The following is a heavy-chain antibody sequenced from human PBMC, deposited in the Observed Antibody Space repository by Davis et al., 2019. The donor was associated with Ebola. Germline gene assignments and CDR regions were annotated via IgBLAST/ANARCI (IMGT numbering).Heavy chain of an antibody. Sequence: SGPTLVKPTQTLTLTCTFSGFSLSTSAAGVGWIRQPPGKALEWLALIYGDDDKVYSPSLKTRLTISKDTSKNQVVLTMTNMDPVDTATYYCARTSGMGRYFDYWGQGTLVTVSS. CDR2: IYGDDDK. CDR1: GFSLSTSAAG. D-gene: IGHD1-26*01. CDR3: ARTSGMGRYFDY. V-gene: IGHV2-5*02. J-gene: IGHJ4*02.